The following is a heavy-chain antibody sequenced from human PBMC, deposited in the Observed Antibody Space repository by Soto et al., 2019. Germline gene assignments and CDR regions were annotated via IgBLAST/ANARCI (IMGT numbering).Heavy chain of an antibody. CDR3: ASHPAAMEVYYGMDV. V-gene: IGHV4-34*01. CDR1: GGSFSGYY. Sequence: PSETLSLTCAVYGGSFSGYYLSWIRQPPGKGLEWIGEINHGGSTNYNPSLKSRVTISVDTSKNQFSLKLSSVTAADTAVYYCASHPAAMEVYYGMDVWGQGTTVTVSS. D-gene: IGHD2-2*01. J-gene: IGHJ6*02. CDR2: INHGGST.